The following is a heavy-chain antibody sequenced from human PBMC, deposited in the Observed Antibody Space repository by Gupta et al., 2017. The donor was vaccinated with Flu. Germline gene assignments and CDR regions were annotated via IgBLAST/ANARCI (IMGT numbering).Heavy chain of an antibody. J-gene: IGHJ6*02. D-gene: IGHD6-19*01. V-gene: IGHV4-34*01. CDR3: ARDSSSGPWGYYGMDV. CDR2: INHSGST. Sequence: QVQLQQWGAGLLKPSETLSPTCAVHGGSFSAYYWSWLRQPPGKGLEWIGEINHSGSTNYNPSLKSRVTISVDTSKNQFSLKLSSVTAADTAVYYCARDSSSGPWGYYGMDVWGQGTTVTVSS. CDR1: GGSFSAYY.